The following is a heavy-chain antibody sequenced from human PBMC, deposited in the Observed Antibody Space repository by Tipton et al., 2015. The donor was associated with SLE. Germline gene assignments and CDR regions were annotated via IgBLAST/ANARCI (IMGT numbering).Heavy chain of an antibody. Sequence: SLRLSCAASGFTFNTHGMSWVRQAPGKGLEWVSGINNGGLRTYYADSVKGRLTISRDISKNTLYLQMNSLRAEDTAVYYCAMSMVRGANGADPLDIWGQGTMVTVSS. CDR2: INNGGLRT. V-gene: IGHV3-23*03. J-gene: IGHJ3*02. CDR3: AMSMVRGANGADPLDI. D-gene: IGHD3-10*01. CDR1: GFTFNTHG.